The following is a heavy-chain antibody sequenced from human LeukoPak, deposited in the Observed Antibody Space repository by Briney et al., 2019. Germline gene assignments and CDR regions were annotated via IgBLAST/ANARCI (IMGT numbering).Heavy chain of an antibody. Sequence: SETLSLTCTVSGNSISSYYWSWLRQPPGKGLEWIGYNYYSGSTNYNPSLKSRVTISLDTSKNQFSLNLSSVTAADTAVYYRARVGQGAFDIWGQGTMVTVSS. CDR3: ARVGQGAFDI. V-gene: IGHV4-59*01. CDR2: NYYSGST. J-gene: IGHJ3*02. CDR1: GNSISSYY.